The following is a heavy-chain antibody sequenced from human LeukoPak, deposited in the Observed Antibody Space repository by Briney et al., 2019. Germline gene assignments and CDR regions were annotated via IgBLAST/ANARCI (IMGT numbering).Heavy chain of an antibody. Sequence: QPGRSLRLSCAASGFTFSSYAMHWVRQAPGKELEWVALISYDGSNKYYADSVKGRFTISRDNSRNTLYLQMNSLRAEDTAVYYCARELWGSSFDYWGQGTLVTVSS. J-gene: IGHJ4*02. D-gene: IGHD3-16*01. CDR2: ISYDGSNK. CDR3: ARELWGSSFDY. CDR1: GFTFSSYA. V-gene: IGHV3-30-3*01.